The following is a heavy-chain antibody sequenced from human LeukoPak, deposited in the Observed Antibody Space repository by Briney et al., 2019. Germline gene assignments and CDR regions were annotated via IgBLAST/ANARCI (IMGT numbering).Heavy chain of an antibody. CDR1: GLTGSSNF. CDR3: SSGTASRGAMDV. D-gene: IGHD1-1*01. J-gene: IGHJ6*02. Sequence: GGSLRPSCAASGLTGSSNFMTWVRQAPGKGLEWVSAIYSGGSTFYAASVRGRFNISRDNSKKTIFLQMSSLRVEDAAVYYASSGTASRGAMDVWGQGTTVTVSS. V-gene: IGHV3-66*01. CDR2: IYSGGST.